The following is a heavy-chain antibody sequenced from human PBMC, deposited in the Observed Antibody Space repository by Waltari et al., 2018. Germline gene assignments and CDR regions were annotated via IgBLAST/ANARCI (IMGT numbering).Heavy chain of an antibody. V-gene: IGHV1-2*02. CDR2: INPDSGGT. Sequence: QVQLVQSGADMMTPGASVTVSCKASGYTFTGYYIHWVRQAPGQGPEWMGCINPDSGGTYYAQKFQGRVTMTRDTSISTSYMELSRLRSDDTALYYCTSEARSSGSYYGTLDYWGQGTLVAVSS. D-gene: IGHD1-26*01. CDR3: TSEARSSGSYYGTLDY. J-gene: IGHJ4*02. CDR1: GYTFTGYY.